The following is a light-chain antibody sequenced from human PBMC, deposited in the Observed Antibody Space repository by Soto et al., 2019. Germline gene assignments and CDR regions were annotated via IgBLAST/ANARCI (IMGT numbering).Light chain of an antibody. V-gene: IGLV2-14*01. Sequence: QSALTQPASVSGSPGQSITISCTGTSSDVGGYNYVSWYQQHPGKAAKLMIYEVSNRPSGVSNRFSGSKSGNTASLPISGLEAEYEADYYCSSYTSSSTLGVVGTGTKLTVL. CDR3: SSYTSSSTLGV. CDR1: SSDVGGYNY. CDR2: EVS. J-gene: IGLJ1*01.